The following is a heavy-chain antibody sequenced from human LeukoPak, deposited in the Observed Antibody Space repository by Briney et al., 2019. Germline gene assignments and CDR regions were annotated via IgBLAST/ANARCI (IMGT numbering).Heavy chain of an antibody. V-gene: IGHV3-48*01. Sequence: GGSLSLSCAASGFTFSSYSMNWVRQARGKGLGWVSYISSSSSTIYYADSVEGRFTISRDNDKNSLYLHMNSLGAEDTAVYYCARDLRDFWSRYYGHWGQGTPVSVS. J-gene: IGHJ4*02. D-gene: IGHD3-3*01. CDR2: ISSSSSTI. CDR1: GFTFSSYS. CDR3: ARDLRDFWSRYYGH.